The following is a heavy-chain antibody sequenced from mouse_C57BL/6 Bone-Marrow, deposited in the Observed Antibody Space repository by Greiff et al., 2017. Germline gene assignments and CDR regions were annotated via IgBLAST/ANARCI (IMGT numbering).Heavy chain of an antibody. D-gene: IGHD2-2*01. J-gene: IGHJ4*01. CDR3: ARDRGMVTTVAYYYAMDY. Sequence: EVQLVESGGGLVKPGGSLKLSCAASGFTFSSYAMSWVRQTPEKRLEWVATISDGGSYTYYPDNVKGRFTISRDNAKNNLYLQLSHLKSEDTAMYYCARDRGMVTTVAYYYAMDYWGQGTSVTVSS. V-gene: IGHV5-4*01. CDR2: ISDGGSYT. CDR1: GFTFSSYA.